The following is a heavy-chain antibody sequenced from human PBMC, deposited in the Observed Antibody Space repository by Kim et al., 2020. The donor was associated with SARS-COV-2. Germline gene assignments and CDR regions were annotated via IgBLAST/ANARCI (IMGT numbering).Heavy chain of an antibody. CDR1: GGSISSGGYY. J-gene: IGHJ4*02. CDR2: IYYSGRT. Sequence: SETLSLTCTVSGGSISSGGYYWSWIRQHPGKGLEWIGYIYYSGRTYYNPSLKSRVTISVDTSKNQFSLKLSSVTAADTAVYYCARRRITIFGVVTEFDYWGQGTLVTVSS. D-gene: IGHD3-3*01. V-gene: IGHV4-31*03. CDR3: ARRRITIFGVVTEFDY.